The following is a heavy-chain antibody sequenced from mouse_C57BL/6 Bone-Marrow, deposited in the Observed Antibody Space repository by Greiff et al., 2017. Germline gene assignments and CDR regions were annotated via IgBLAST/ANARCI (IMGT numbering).Heavy chain of an antibody. Sequence: EVKLMESGGGLVKPGGSLKLSCAASGFTFSSYAMSWVRQTPDKRLEWVATISDGGSYTYYPDNVKGRFTISRDNAKNNLYLQMSHLKSEDTAMYYCARRWFAYWGQGTLVTVSA. CDR2: ISDGGSYT. CDR1: GFTFSSYA. V-gene: IGHV5-4*03. J-gene: IGHJ3*01. CDR3: ARRWFAY.